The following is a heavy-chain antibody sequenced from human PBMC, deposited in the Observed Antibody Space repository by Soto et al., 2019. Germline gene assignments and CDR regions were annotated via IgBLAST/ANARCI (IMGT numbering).Heavy chain of an antibody. CDR2: ISWNSVSI. D-gene: IGHD4-17*01. J-gene: IGHJ3*02. V-gene: IGHV3-9*01. CDR1: GFTFDDYS. CDR3: AKVAYGECSAFDT. Sequence: PGGSLRLSCVASGFTFDDYSIHWVRQAPGKGLEWVSGISWNSVSIGYADSVKGRFAISRDNAKNSLYLQMSSLRAEDTALYYCAKVAYGECSAFDTLRRRKMFAVSS.